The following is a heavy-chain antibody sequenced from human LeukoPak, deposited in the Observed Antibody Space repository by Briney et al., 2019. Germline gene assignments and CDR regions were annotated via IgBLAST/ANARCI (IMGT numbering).Heavy chain of an antibody. V-gene: IGHV3-64D*06. D-gene: IGHD6-19*01. J-gene: IGHJ4*02. CDR1: GFTFDNFE. Sequence: GGSLRLSCSASGFTFDNFEMHWVRQAPGKGLEYVSGISRNGRITHNADSVKGRFTISRDNSKNTLFLQMTSLRAEDTAVYYCVNQISGWVYWGQGILVTVSS. CDR3: VNQISGWVY. CDR2: ISRNGRIT.